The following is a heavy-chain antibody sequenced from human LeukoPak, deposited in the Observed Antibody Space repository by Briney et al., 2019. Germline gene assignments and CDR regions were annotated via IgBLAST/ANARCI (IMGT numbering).Heavy chain of an antibody. J-gene: IGHJ3*02. Sequence: GASVKVSCKASGYTFTSYYMHWVRQAPGQGLEWMGWINPNSGGTNYAQKFQGRVTMTRDTSISTAYMELSRLRSDDTAVYYCARDYYDSRGPAFDIWGQGTMVTVSS. CDR2: INPNSGGT. CDR3: ARDYYDSRGPAFDI. V-gene: IGHV1-2*02. CDR1: GYTFTSYY. D-gene: IGHD3-22*01.